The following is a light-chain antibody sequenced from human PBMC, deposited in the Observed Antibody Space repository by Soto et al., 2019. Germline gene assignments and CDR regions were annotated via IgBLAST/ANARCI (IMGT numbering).Light chain of an antibody. Sequence: DIQMTQSPSSLSASVGDRVTITCQASQDINNSLNWYLQKPGKAPELLIYDASNLQTGVPSRFNGSGSGTDFTFTISSLQPEDIATYYCQQYDNLPITLGQGTRLEIK. CDR2: DAS. V-gene: IGKV1-33*01. J-gene: IGKJ5*01. CDR1: QDINNS. CDR3: QQYDNLPIT.